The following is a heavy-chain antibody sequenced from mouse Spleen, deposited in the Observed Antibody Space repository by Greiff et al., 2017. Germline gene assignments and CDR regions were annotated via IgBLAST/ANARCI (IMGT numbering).Heavy chain of an antibody. J-gene: IGHJ2*01. CDR3: ARSIYDGHYGRVYFDY. V-gene: IGHV1-39*01. CDR1: GYSFTDYN. Sequence: EVKVVESGPELVKPGASVKISCKASGYSFTDYNMNWVKQSNGKSLEWIGVINPNYGTTSYNQKFKGKATLTVDQSSSTAYMQLNSLTSEDSAVYYCARSIYDGHYGRVYFDYWGQGTTLTVSS. CDR2: INPNYGTT. D-gene: IGHD2-3*01.